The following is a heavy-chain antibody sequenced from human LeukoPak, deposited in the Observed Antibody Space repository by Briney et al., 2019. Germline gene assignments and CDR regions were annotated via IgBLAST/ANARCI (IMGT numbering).Heavy chain of an antibody. D-gene: IGHD4-23*01. V-gene: IGHV3-23*01. CDR2: ITGSGGNT. Sequence: GGSLRPSCAASGFTFSKYSMSWVRQAPGQGLEWVSAITGSGGNTNYADSVKGRFTISRDNSMNTLYLQVNTLRAEDTAVYYCAKHYAGNSMGAFEIWGQGTMVTVSS. J-gene: IGHJ3*02. CDR3: AKHYAGNSMGAFEI. CDR1: GFTFSKYS.